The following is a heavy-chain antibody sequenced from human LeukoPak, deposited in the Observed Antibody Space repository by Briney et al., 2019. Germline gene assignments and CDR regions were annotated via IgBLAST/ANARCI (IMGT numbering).Heavy chain of an antibody. Sequence: GGSLRLSCAASGFTFSDYYMSWIRQAPGKGLEWVSYISSSGSTIYYADSVKGRFTISRDNAKNSLYLQMNSLRAEDTAVYYCARDPRANPKPLLWFGESQGDYWGQGTLVTVSS. CDR2: ISSSGSTI. V-gene: IGHV3-11*01. CDR3: ARDPRANPKPLLWFGESQGDY. CDR1: GFTFSDYY. J-gene: IGHJ4*02. D-gene: IGHD3-10*01.